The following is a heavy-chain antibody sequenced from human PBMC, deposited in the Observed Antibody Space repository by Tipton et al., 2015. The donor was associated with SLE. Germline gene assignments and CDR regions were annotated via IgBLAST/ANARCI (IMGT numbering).Heavy chain of an antibody. Sequence: SLRLSCVGSGFTFSSFWMSWVRQAPGKALEWVANTNQDGSVKFYVDSVKGRFTISGESAKNSLSPQMNSLSAEDTAVYYCAREGRPNAFDIWGQGTMVTVTS. V-gene: IGHV3-7*01. CDR1: GFTFSSFW. J-gene: IGHJ3*02. CDR2: TNQDGSVK. CDR3: AREGRPNAFDI.